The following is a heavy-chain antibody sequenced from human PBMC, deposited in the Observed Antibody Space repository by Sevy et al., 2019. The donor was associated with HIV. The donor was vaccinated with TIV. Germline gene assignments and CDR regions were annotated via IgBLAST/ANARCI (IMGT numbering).Heavy chain of an antibody. CDR1: GFTFISYS. Sequence: GGSLRLSCAASGFTFISYSFYWVRQAPGKGLEWLSYISTGRSTIYYADSVKGRFTISRDNAKKSLYLQMNSLRVEDTAVYYCAREGGYSDQGMDVWGQWTTVTVSS. CDR2: ISTGRSTI. CDR3: AREGGYSDQGMDV. V-gene: IGHV3-48*01. D-gene: IGHD5-18*01. J-gene: IGHJ6*02.